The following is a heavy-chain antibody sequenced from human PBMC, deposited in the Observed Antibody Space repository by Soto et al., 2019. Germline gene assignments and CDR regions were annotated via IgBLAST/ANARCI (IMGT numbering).Heavy chain of an antibody. CDR1: GFTFDDYA. J-gene: IGHJ6*03. V-gene: IGHV3-9*01. CDR3: AKVNYYYYYMDV. CDR2: ISWNSGSI. Sequence: DVQLVESGGGLVQPGWSLRLSCAASGFTFDDYAMHWVRQAPGKGLEWVSGISWNSGSIGYADSVKGRFTISRDNAKNSLYLQMNSLRAEDTALYYCAKVNYYYYYMDVWGKGTTVTVSS.